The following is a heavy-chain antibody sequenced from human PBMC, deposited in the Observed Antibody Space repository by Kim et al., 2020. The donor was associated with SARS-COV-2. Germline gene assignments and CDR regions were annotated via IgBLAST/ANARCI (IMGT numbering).Heavy chain of an antibody. J-gene: IGHJ6*02. CDR3: SGSSPDGMDV. CDR1: GGTFSSYA. D-gene: IGHD1-26*01. V-gene: IGHV1-69*04. Sequence: SVKVSCKASGGTFSSYAISWVRQAPGQGLEWMGRIIPILGIANYAQKFQGRVTITADKSTSTAYMELSSLRSEDTAVYFCSGSSPDGMDVWGQGTTVTVSS. CDR2: IIPILGIA.